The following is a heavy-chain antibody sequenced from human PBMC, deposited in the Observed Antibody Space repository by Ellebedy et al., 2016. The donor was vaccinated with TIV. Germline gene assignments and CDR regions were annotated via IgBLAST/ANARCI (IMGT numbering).Heavy chain of an antibody. Sequence: ASVKVSCKASGYTFTGYYMHWVRQAPGQGLEWMGGIIPIFGTANYAQKFQGRVTITADESTSTAYMELSSLRSEDTAVYYCARVELLWFGVDYYGMDVWGQGTTVTVSS. CDR2: IIPIFGTA. CDR1: GYTFTGYY. CDR3: ARVELLWFGVDYYGMDV. J-gene: IGHJ6*02. D-gene: IGHD3-10*01. V-gene: IGHV1-69*13.